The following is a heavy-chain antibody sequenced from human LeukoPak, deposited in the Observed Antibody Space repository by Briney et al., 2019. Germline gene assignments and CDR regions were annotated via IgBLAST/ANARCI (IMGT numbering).Heavy chain of an antibody. Sequence: GGSLRLSCAASGFTFDDYGMSWVRQAPGKGLEWVPGINWNGGSTGYADSVKGRFTISRDNAKNSLYLQMNSLRAENTALYYCASWAAAGTKEVYWGQGTLVTVSS. CDR2: INWNGGST. J-gene: IGHJ4*02. CDR1: GFTFDDYG. CDR3: ASWAAAGTKEVY. V-gene: IGHV3-20*04. D-gene: IGHD6-13*01.